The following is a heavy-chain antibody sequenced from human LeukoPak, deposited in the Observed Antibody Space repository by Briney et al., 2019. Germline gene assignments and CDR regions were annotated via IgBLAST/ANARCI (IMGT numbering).Heavy chain of an antibody. J-gene: IGHJ4*02. Sequence: GGSLRLSCAASGFTFSSYWMSWVRQAPGKGLELVANINQDGSDKYYVDSVKGRFTISRDNAKNSLFLQMNSLRAEETAVYYCARGEYYYDGGYWGQGTLVTVSS. CDR1: GFTFSSYW. D-gene: IGHD3-22*01. V-gene: IGHV3-7*04. CDR2: INQDGSDK. CDR3: ARGEYYYDGGY.